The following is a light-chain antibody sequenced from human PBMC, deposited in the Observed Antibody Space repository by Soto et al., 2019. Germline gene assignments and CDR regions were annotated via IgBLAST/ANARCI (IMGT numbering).Light chain of an antibody. Sequence: QSVLTQPPSVSGAPGQRVTISCTGSSSNIGAGFDVHWYQQLPGTAPKLLIYDNTNRPSGVPDRFSGSKSGISASLAITGLQVEDEAEYYCQSYDSNLSGLFGGGTKVTVL. CDR1: SSNIGAGFD. V-gene: IGLV1-40*01. CDR2: DNT. CDR3: QSYDSNLSGL. J-gene: IGLJ2*01.